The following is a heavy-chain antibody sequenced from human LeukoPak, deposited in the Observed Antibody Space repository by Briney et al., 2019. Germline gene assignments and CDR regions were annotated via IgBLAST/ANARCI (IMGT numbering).Heavy chain of an antibody. CDR1: GGTFSSYA. V-gene: IGHV1-69*04. Sequence: GASVKVSCKASGGTFSSYAISWVRQAPGQGLEWMGRIIPILGIANYAQKFQGRVTITADKSTSTAYMELSSLRSEDTAVYYCASSSSVRYSYGGGYFDYWGQGTLVTVSS. J-gene: IGHJ4*02. D-gene: IGHD5-18*01. CDR3: ASSSSVRYSYGGGYFDY. CDR2: IIPILGIA.